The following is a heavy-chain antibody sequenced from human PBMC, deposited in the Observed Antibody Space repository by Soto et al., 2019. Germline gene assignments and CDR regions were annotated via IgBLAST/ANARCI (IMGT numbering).Heavy chain of an antibody. CDR1: GGSFSGYY. CDR3: ARDKLTGLFDY. Sequence: QVQLQQWGAGLLKPSETLSLTCAVYGGSFSGYYWTWIRQPPGTGLEWIGEINHSGSTNYNPSLKSRATISVDTSTHHFSLKLTSVTAAATAVYYCARDKLTGLFDYWGQGTLVTVSS. V-gene: IGHV4-34*01. CDR2: INHSGST. J-gene: IGHJ4*02. D-gene: IGHD2-8*02.